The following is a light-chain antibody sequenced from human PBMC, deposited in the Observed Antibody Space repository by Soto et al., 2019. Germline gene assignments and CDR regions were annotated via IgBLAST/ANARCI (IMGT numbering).Light chain of an antibody. CDR2: DAS. Sequence: IQMTQSPSTLSASVGDTVTITCRASQSISSRSAWYQQKPGKAPNLLIYDASSLESGVPSRFSGSGSGTEFTLTISSLQPDDFATYYCQQYNSYPLTFGQGTKVDIK. CDR1: QSISSR. V-gene: IGKV1-5*01. CDR3: QQYNSYPLT. J-gene: IGKJ1*01.